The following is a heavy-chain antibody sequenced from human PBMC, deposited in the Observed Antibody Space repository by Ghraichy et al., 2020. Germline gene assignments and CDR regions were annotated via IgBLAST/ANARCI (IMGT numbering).Heavy chain of an antibody. D-gene: IGHD3-16*02. CDR1: GFTFSSYS. CDR2: ISSSSSTI. J-gene: IGHJ3*02. CDR3: ARDGRSTGRGVIDPKYAFDI. V-gene: IGHV3-48*02. Sequence: GGSLRLSCAASGFTFSSYSMNWVRQAPGKGLEWVSYISSSSSTIYYADSVKGRFTISRDNAKNSLYLQMNSLRDEDTAVYYCARDGRSTGRGVIDPKYAFDIWGQGTMVTVSS.